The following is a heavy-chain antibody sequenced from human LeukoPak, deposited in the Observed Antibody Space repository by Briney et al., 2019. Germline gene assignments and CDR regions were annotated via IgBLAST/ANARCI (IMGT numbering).Heavy chain of an antibody. Sequence: ASVKVSCKASGYTFASYYMHWVRQAPGQGLEWMGIINPSGGSTSYAQKFQGRVTMTRDMSTSTVYMELSSLRSEDTAVYYCARGSDRGYDSTERVFDYWGQGTLVTVSS. J-gene: IGHJ4*02. CDR1: GYTFASYY. D-gene: IGHD5-12*01. CDR3: ARGSDRGYDSTERVFDY. CDR2: INPSGGST. V-gene: IGHV1-46*01.